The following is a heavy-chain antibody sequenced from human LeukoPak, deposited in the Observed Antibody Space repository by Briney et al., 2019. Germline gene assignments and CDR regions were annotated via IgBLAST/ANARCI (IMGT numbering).Heavy chain of an antibody. CDR1: GFTFSDYY. V-gene: IGHV3-11*04. D-gene: IGHD2-15*01. CDR3: ARRRYCSGGSCYPSPLFDY. Sequence: PGGSLRLSCAASGFTFSDYYMSWIRQAPGKGLEWVSYISSSGSTIYYADSVKGRFTISRDNAKNSLYLQMNSLRAEDTAVYYCARRRYCSGGSCYPSPLFDYWGQGTLVTVSS. J-gene: IGHJ4*02. CDR2: ISSSGSTI.